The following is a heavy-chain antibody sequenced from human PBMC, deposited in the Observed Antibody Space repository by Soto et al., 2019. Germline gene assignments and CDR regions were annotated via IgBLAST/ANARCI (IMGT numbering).Heavy chain of an antibody. V-gene: IGHV1-18*04. CDR3: ARVGYCSSTSCSYFDY. CDR2: ISAYNGNT. CDR1: GYTFTSYG. Sequence: ASVKVSCKASGYTFTSYGISWVRQAPGQGLEWMRWISAYNGNTNYAQKLQGRVTMTTDTSTSTAYMELRSLRSDDTAVYYCARVGYCSSTSCSYFDYWGQGTLVTVSS. D-gene: IGHD2-2*01. J-gene: IGHJ4*02.